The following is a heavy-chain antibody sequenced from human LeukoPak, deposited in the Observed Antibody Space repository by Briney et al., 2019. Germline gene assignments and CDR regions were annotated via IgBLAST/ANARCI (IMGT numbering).Heavy chain of an antibody. V-gene: IGHV4-59*13. CDR2: IYYSGST. CDR1: GVSISSYY. D-gene: IGHD3-9*01. Sequence: SETLSLTCTVSGVSISSYYWSWLRQPRGKGLEGIGYIYYSGSTNYNPSLKSRVTISVDKYKNQFSLKLSSVTAADTAVYYCARDRYDILTGYFDYWGQGTLVTVSS. J-gene: IGHJ4*02. CDR3: ARDRYDILTGYFDY.